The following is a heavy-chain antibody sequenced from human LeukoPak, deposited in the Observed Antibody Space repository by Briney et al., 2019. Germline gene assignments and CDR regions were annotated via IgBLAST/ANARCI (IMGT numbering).Heavy chain of an antibody. D-gene: IGHD3-10*01. Sequence: ASVKVPCKASGYTFTGYYMHWVRQAPGQGLEWMGWINPNSGGTKYAQKFQGRVTMTRDTSISTAYMELSRLRSDDTAVYYCASNVLLWFGELFFDYWGQGTLVTVSS. CDR1: GYTFTGYY. V-gene: IGHV1-2*02. CDR3: ASNVLLWFGELFFDY. CDR2: INPNSGGT. J-gene: IGHJ4*02.